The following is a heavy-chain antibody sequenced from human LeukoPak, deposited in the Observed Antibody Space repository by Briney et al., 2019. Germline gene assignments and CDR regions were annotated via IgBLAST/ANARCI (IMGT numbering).Heavy chain of an antibody. Sequence: GASVKVSCKASGYTFTGYYMHWVRQAPGQGLEWMGWINPNSGGTNYAQKFQGRVTMTRDTSISTAYMELSRLRSDDTAVYYCARGPGRGRDGYNYEYWGQGTLVTVSS. CDR2: INPNSGGT. V-gene: IGHV1-2*02. CDR1: GYTFTGYY. D-gene: IGHD5-12*01. CDR3: ARGPGRGRDGYNYEY. J-gene: IGHJ4*02.